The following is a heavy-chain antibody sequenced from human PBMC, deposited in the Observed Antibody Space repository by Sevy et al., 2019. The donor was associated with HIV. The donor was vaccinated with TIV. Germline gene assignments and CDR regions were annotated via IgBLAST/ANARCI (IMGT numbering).Heavy chain of an antibody. CDR3: GRERNVDSSGYYSDRSFDY. D-gene: IGHD3-22*01. J-gene: IGHJ4*02. CDR1: GGSISSGGYY. V-gene: IGHV4-31*03. CDR2: ISYSGST. Sequence: SETLSLTCTVSGGSISSGGYYWSWIRQHPGKGLEWIGYISYSGSTYYNLSLKSRVTISVDTCKNQFSLKLSSVTAADTALDYWGRERNVDSSGYYSDRSFDYWGQGTLVTVSS.